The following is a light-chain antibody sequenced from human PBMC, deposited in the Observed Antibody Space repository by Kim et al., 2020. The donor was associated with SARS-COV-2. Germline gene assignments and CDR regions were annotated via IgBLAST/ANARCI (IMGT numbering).Light chain of an antibody. CDR1: QSVSSN. V-gene: IGKV3D-15*01. J-gene: IGKJ3*01. CDR3: QQDDKYPAS. CDR2: GAS. Sequence: VSPGERATRSCGASQSVSSNLAWYQQKPGQAPRLLIYGASTRATGIPTRFSGSGSGTDFTLTISSLQPEDFAVYYCQQDDKYPASFGPGTKVDIK.